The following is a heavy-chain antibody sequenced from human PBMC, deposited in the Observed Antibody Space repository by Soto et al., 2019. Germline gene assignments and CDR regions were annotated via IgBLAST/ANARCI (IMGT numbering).Heavy chain of an antibody. Sequence: SETLSLTCTVSGGSISSGGYYWSWIRQHPGKGLEWIGYIYYSGSTYYNPSLKSRVTISVDTSKNQFSLKLSSVTAADTAVYYCAREYCSGGSCYLGHNWFDPWGQGTLVTVSS. D-gene: IGHD2-15*01. J-gene: IGHJ5*02. V-gene: IGHV4-31*03. CDR3: AREYCSGGSCYLGHNWFDP. CDR2: IYYSGST. CDR1: GGSISSGGYY.